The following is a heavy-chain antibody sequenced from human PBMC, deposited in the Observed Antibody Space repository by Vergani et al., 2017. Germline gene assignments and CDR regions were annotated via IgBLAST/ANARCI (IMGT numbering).Heavy chain of an antibody. V-gene: IGHV4-31*03. CDR3: AREALYNWFDP. CDR2: IYYSGST. CDR1: GGSISSGGYY. J-gene: IGHJ5*02. Sequence: QVQLQESGPGLVKPSQTLSLTCTVSGGSISSGGYYWSWIRQHPGKGLEWIGYIYYSGSTYYNPSPKSRVTISVDTSKTQVSVKLSSVTAADTAVFYCAREALYNWFDPWGQGTLVTVSS.